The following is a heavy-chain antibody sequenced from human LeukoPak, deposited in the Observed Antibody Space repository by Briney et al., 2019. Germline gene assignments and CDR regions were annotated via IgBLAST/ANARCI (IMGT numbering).Heavy chain of an antibody. V-gene: IGHV4-38-2*01. CDR1: GYSISSGYY. D-gene: IGHD1-1*01. CDR3: AGDKETTGNGRPNWFDP. CDR2: IFQRGYS. J-gene: IGHJ5*02. Sequence: PSETLSLTCAVSGYSISSGYYWGWIWQPPGKGLQWIGSIFQRGYSYYNPSLKSRVTISVDTSRNQFSLKLSSVTAADTAVYYCAGDKETTGNGRPNWFDPWGQGTLVTVSS.